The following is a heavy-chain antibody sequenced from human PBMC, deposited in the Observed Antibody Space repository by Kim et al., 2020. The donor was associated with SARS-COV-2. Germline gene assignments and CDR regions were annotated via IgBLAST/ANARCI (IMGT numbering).Heavy chain of an antibody. J-gene: IGHJ6*02. D-gene: IGHD3-10*02. V-gene: IGHV3-15*01. Sequence: GGSLRLSCAASGFTFSNAWMSWVRQAPGKGLEWVGRIKSKTDGGTTDYAAPVKGRFTISRDDSKNTLYLQMNSLKTEDTAVYYCTTGPNYVPYYYYYYGMDVWGQGTTVTVSS. CDR3: TTGPNYVPYYYYYYGMDV. CDR1: GFTFSNAW. CDR2: IKSKTDGGTT.